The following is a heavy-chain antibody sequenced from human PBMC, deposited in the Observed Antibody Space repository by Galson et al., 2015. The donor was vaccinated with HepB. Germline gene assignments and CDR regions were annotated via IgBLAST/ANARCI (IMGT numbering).Heavy chain of an antibody. J-gene: IGHJ4*02. V-gene: IGHV1-18*01. D-gene: IGHD3-22*01. Sequence: SVKVSCKASGYTFSNYGLNWVRQAPGQGLEWMGWINIYKGYTTYAQKFQGRVTITADKSTTTAYMELSSLRSEDTAVYYCARPLVSHYYYDSGGYYRPLGYWGQGTLVTVSS. CDR2: INIYKGYT. CDR1: GYTFSNYG. CDR3: ARPLVSHYYYDSGGYYRPLGY.